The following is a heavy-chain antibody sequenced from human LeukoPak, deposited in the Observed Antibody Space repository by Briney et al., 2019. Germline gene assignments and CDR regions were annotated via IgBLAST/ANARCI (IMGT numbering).Heavy chain of an antibody. D-gene: IGHD5-12*01. CDR1: GYTFTSYG. J-gene: IGHJ4*02. CDR2: ISAYNGNT. V-gene: IGHV1-18*01. Sequence: ASVKVSCKASGYTFTSYGISWVRQAPGQGLEWMGWISAYNGNTNYAQKLQGRVTMTTDTSTSTAYMELRSLRSDDTAVYYCARANSYLSYSGYGHWGQGTLVTVSS. CDR3: ARANSYLSYSGYGH.